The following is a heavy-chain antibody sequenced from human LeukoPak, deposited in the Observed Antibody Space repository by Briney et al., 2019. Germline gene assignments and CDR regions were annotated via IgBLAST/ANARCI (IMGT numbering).Heavy chain of an antibody. V-gene: IGHV3-53*01. Sequence: GGSLRLSCEVSGFIAGYNYMSWVRQAPGKWLEWVSVIYRGDTYYADSVKGRFTISRDDSKNTVFLQMNNLRVEDTAEYFCASYYCSSGSCYFDHWGQGTLVTVSS. CDR3: ASYYCSSGSCYFDH. D-gene: IGHD2-15*01. J-gene: IGHJ4*02. CDR1: GFIAGYNY. CDR2: IYRGDT.